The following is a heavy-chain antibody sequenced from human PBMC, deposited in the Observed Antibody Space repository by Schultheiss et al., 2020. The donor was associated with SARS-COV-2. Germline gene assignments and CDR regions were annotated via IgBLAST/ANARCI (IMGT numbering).Heavy chain of an antibody. CDR3: ARDHQIVDLGYCSGGSCYHFDY. CDR1: GGSISSYY. CDR2: MHSSGST. D-gene: IGHD2-15*01. J-gene: IGHJ4*02. Sequence: SETLSLTCTVSGGSISSYYWSWIRQPAGKGLEWIGRMHSSGSTNHNPSLKSRLTMSVDTSKNQFSLNLRSVTAADTAVYYCARDHQIVDLGYCSGGSCYHFDYWGQGTLITVSS. V-gene: IGHV4-4*07.